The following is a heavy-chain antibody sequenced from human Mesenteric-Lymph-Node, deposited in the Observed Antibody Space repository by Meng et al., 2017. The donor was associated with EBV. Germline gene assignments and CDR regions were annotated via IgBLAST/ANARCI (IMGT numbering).Heavy chain of an antibody. CDR3: ARGRYELIWGLFDP. D-gene: IGHD1-1*01. CDR1: GYTFTNYD. CDR2: ISAYNGGT. J-gene: IGHJ5*02. V-gene: IGHV1-2*04. Sequence: QVQLVPSGAGVEKPGASVKVSCRASGYTFTNYDISWVRQAPGQGLEWMGWISAYNGGTKYAQKFQGWVTLTRDTSISTAYMELSRLRSDDTAVYYCARGRYELIWGLFDPWGQGTLVTVSS.